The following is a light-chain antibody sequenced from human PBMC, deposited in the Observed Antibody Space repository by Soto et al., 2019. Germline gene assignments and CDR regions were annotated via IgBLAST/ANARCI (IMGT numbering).Light chain of an antibody. J-gene: IGKJ3*01. CDR2: DAS. CDR1: QGISSA. Sequence: AIQLTQSPSSLSASVGDRVTITCRASQGISSALAWYQQKPGKAPKLLIYDASSLESGVPSSFSGSGSGTDFTLTISSLQPEDFATYSCQQFNNYPSFGPGTKVDIK. V-gene: IGKV1D-13*01. CDR3: QQFNNYPS.